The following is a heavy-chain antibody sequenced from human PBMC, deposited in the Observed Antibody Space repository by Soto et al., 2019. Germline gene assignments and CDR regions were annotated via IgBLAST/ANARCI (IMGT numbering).Heavy chain of an antibody. J-gene: IGHJ6*02. Sequence: GGSLRLSCAASGFTFSSYGMHWVRQAPGKGLEWVAVIWYDGSNKYYADSVKGRFTISRDNSKNTLYLQMNSLRAEDTAVYYCARTVVRGVIIPNPYYYYGMDVWGQGTTVTVSS. CDR1: GFTFSSYG. CDR2: IWYDGSNK. CDR3: ARTVVRGVIIPNPYYYYGMDV. D-gene: IGHD3-10*01. V-gene: IGHV3-33*01.